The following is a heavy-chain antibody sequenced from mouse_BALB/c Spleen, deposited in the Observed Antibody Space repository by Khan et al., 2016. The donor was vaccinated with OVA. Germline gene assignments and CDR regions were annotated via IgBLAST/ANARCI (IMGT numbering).Heavy chain of an antibody. Sequence: VQLKQSGPSLVKPSQTLSLTCSVTGDSITSGYWNWIRKFPGNKLEYMGYISYSGSTYYNPSLKSRISITRDTSKNQYYLQLNSVTTEDTATYYCARGVYDGHYGRFAYWGQGTLVTVSA. CDR1: GDSITSGY. CDR3: ARGVYDGHYGRFAY. CDR2: ISYSGST. J-gene: IGHJ3*01. V-gene: IGHV3-8*02. D-gene: IGHD2-3*01.